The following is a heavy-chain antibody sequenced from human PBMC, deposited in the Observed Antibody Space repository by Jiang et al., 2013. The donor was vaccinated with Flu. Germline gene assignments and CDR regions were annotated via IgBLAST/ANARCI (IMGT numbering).Heavy chain of an antibody. CDR2: IYYSGST. CDR1: GGSISNYY. D-gene: IGHD2-15*01. V-gene: IGHV4-59*08. CDR3: ARHGAFCRGGSCYFWGFDP. J-gene: IGHJ5*02. Sequence: KPSETLSLICTVSGGSISNYYWSWIRQPPGKGLEWIGYIYYSGSTNYNPSLKSRVTISVDTSKNQFSLKLSSVTAADTAVYYCARHGAFCRGGSCYFWGFDPWGQGTLVSVFS.